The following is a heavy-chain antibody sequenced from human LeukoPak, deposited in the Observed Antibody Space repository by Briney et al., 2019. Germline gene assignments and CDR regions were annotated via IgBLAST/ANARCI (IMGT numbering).Heavy chain of an antibody. CDR2: MNPNSGNT. D-gene: IGHD3-10*01. Sequence: ASVKVSCKSSGYTFTSYDINWVRQATGQGLEWMGWMNPNSGNTGYAQKFQGRVTMTRNTSISTAYMELSSLRSEDTAVYYCLFRGVIWDFDYWGQGTLVTVSS. J-gene: IGHJ4*02. CDR3: LFRGVIWDFDY. CDR1: GYTFTSYD. V-gene: IGHV1-8*01.